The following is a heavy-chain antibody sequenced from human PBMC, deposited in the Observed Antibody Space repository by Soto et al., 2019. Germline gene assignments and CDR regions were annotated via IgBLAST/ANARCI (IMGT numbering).Heavy chain of an antibody. J-gene: IGHJ4*02. V-gene: IGHV4-61*01. D-gene: IGHD6-13*01. CDR1: VGSVSSGSYY. CDR2: IYYSGST. Sequence: PSETLSLTCTVSVGSVSSGSYYWSWILQPPGKGLEWIGYIYYSGSTNYNPSLKSRVTISVDTSKNQFSLKLSSVTAADTAVYYCASSGTVAAADPWYFDYWGQGTLVTVSS. CDR3: ASSGTVAAADPWYFDY.